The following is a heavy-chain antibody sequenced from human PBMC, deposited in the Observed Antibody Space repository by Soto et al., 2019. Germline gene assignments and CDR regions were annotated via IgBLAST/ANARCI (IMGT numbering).Heavy chain of an antibody. J-gene: IGHJ5*02. V-gene: IGHV1-69*13. CDR2: VIPLFGTT. CDR1: GGNFTNYG. D-gene: IGHD6-13*01. CDR3: ARAHGTSWYNWFDP. Sequence: SVKVSCKASGGNFTNYGISWVRQAPGQGLEWMGGVIPLFGTTNYAPKFRGRVTVTADESTSTVYMELHSLRADDTAMYYCARAHGTSWYNWFDPWGQGTLVTVSS.